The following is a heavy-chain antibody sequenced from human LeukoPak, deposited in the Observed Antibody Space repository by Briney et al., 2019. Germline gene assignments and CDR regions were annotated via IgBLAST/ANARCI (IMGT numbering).Heavy chain of an antibody. V-gene: IGHV3-23*01. CDR2: ISGSGSST. J-gene: IGHJ4*02. Sequence: GGSLRLSCAASGFTFSSYAMSWVRQAPGKGLEWVSAISGSGSSTYYADSVRGRFTISRDNSKNTLYLQMNSLRAEDTAVYYCARDLDYDILTGFGEKNFNYWGQGTLVTVSS. CDR3: ARDLDYDILTGFGEKNFNY. CDR1: GFTFSSYA. D-gene: IGHD3-9*01.